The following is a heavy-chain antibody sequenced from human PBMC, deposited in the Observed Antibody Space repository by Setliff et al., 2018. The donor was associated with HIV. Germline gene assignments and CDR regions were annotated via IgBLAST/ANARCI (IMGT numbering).Heavy chain of an antibody. J-gene: IGHJ5*02. D-gene: IGHD3-10*01. CDR1: GGSFGVYR. Sequence: SETLSLTCTLSGGSFGVYRWSWIRQSAGRGLGWIGRIDSSGTTDYKPSLKGRVARSVNTSRNQFSLRVTSLTAADTAVYFCARDRHSSGLGSYGPWGPGILVTVSS. CDR2: IDSSGTT. CDR3: ARDRHSSGLGSYGP. V-gene: IGHV4-4*07.